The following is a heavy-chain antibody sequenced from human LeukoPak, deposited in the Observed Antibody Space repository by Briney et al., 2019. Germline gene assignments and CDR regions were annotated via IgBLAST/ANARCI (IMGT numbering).Heavy chain of an antibody. Sequence: SETLSLICTVSGGSINRINYYWGWIRQPPGKGLEWIGTIYDSGSNYSNPSLKSRVAISVETSKKQFFLKLSSVTAADTAVYYCLKTNSWPDYYFDYWGQGTLVTVSS. D-gene: IGHD6-13*01. J-gene: IGHJ4*02. CDR1: GGSINRINYY. CDR3: LKTNSWPDYYFDY. CDR2: IYDSGSN. V-gene: IGHV4-39*07.